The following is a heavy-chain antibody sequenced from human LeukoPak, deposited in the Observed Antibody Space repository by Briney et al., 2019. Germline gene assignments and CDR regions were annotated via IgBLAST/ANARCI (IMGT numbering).Heavy chain of an antibody. J-gene: IGHJ3*02. CDR3: AKDSRAVAELPDAFDI. Sequence: PGGSLRLSCAASGFTFDDYAMHWVRQAPGKGLEWVSGISWNSGSIGYADSVKGRFTISRDNAKNSLYLQMNSLRAEDTALYYCAKDSRAVAELPDAFDIWGQGTMVTVSS. CDR2: ISWNSGSI. D-gene: IGHD6-19*01. V-gene: IGHV3-9*01. CDR1: GFTFDDYA.